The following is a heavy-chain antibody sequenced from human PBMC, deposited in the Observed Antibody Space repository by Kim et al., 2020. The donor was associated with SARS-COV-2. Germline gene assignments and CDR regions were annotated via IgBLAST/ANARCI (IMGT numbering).Heavy chain of an antibody. V-gene: IGHV5-51*01. J-gene: IGHJ3*02. CDR1: GYSFTSYW. CDR3: ARLEADIVVVPAAMNAFDI. Sequence: GESLKISCKGSGYSFTSYWIGWVRQMPGKGLEWMGIIYPGDSDTRYSPSFQGQVTISADKSISTAYLQWSSLKASDTAMYYCARLEADIVVVPAAMNAFDIWGQGTMVTVAS. D-gene: IGHD2-2*01. CDR2: IYPGDSDT.